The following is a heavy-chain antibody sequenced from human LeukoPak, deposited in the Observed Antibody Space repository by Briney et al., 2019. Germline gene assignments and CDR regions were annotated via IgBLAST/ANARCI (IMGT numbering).Heavy chain of an antibody. J-gene: IGHJ4*02. CDR2: ISYDGSNK. D-gene: IGHD6-13*01. V-gene: IGHV3-30-3*01. CDR3: AREIAAAADY. CDR1: GFTFSSYA. Sequence: GGSLRLSCAASGFTFSSYAMHCVRQAPGKGLEWVAVISYDGSNKYYADSVKGRFTISRDNSKNTLYLQMNSLRAEDTAVYYCAREIAAAADYWGQGTLVTVSS.